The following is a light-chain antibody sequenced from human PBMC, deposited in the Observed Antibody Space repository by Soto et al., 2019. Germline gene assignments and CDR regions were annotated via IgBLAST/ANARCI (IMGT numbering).Light chain of an antibody. CDR2: EVD. Sequence: QSALTQPASVSGSPGQSITTSCSGTTSDVGIYNLVSWYQQHPGKAPKLEIYEVDKRPSGVSNRFSGSRSGNTASLTISGLQSEDEADYYCSSYAGRRWVFGGGTKLTVL. CDR1: TSDVGIYNL. V-gene: IGLV2-23*02. J-gene: IGLJ3*02. CDR3: SSYAGRRWV.